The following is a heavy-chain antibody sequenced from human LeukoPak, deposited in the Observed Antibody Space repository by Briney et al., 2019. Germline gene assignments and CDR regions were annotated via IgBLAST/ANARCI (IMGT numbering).Heavy chain of an antibody. Sequence: SETLSLTCTVPGGSISSYYWSWIRQPPGKGLEWIGYIYYSGSTNYNPSLKSRVTISVDTSKNQFSLKLSSVTAADTAVYYCARDNYYDSSGYYYASGWFDPWGQGTLVTVSS. CDR3: ARDNYYDSSGYYYASGWFDP. J-gene: IGHJ5*02. V-gene: IGHV4-59*01. CDR1: GGSISSYY. D-gene: IGHD3-22*01. CDR2: IYYSGST.